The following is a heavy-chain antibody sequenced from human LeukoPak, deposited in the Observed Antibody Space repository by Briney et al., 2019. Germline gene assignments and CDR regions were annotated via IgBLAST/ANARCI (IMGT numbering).Heavy chain of an antibody. D-gene: IGHD3-22*01. V-gene: IGHV4-59*01. CDR1: GGSISSYY. CDR3: ARVPRYYDGLGAFDI. J-gene: IGHJ3*02. Sequence: SETLSLTCIVSGGSISSYYWSWIRQPPGKGLEWIGYIYYSGSTNYNPSLKSRVTIAVDTSKNQFSLKLSSVTAADTAVYYCARVPRYYDGLGAFDIWGQGTMVTVSS. CDR2: IYYSGST.